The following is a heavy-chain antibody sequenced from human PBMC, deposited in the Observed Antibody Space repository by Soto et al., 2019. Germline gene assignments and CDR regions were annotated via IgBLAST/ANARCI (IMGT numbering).Heavy chain of an antibody. CDR1: GDSLSSGGYY. J-gene: IGHJ4*02. Sequence: RSLTCTVSGDSLSSGGYYWSWIRQHPGKGLEWIGYISYSGSTYYNPSLKSRVTISEDMSKNQFSLKLSSVTAADTAVYFCARAIFGVVSVDYWGQGTLVTVSS. CDR3: ARAIFGVVSVDY. CDR2: ISYSGST. D-gene: IGHD3-3*01. V-gene: IGHV4-31*03.